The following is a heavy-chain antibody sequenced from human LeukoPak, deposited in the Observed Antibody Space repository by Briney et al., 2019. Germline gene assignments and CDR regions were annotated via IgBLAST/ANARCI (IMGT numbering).Heavy chain of an antibody. V-gene: IGHV3-48*03. CDR1: GFTFSSYE. CDR2: ISSSGSTI. D-gene: IGHD1-26*01. Sequence: QPGGSLRLSCAASGFTFSSYEMNWVRQAPGKGLEWVPYISSSGSTINFADSVKGRFTISRDNAKNSLFLQMNSLRAEDTAVYYCARETYILGAQPLDYWGQGTLVTVSS. J-gene: IGHJ4*02. CDR3: ARETYILGAQPLDY.